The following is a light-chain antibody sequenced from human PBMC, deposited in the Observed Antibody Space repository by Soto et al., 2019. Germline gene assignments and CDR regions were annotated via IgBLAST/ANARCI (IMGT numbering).Light chain of an antibody. CDR1: SSDFGDYDY. V-gene: IGLV2-14*01. CDR3: SSYTGSSTLV. Sequence: QSALTQPASVSGSPGQSITISCTGTSSDFGDYDYVSWYLQHPGKVPKLMIYEVSNRPSGVSNRFSGSKSGNTASLTISGLQAEDEADYYRSSYTGSSTLVFGTGTKVTVL. J-gene: IGLJ1*01. CDR2: EVS.